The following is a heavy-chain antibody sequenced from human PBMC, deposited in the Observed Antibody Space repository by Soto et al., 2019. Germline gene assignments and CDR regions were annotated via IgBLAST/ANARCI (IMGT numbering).Heavy chain of an antibody. Sequence: SETLSLTCTVSGGSISSYYWSWIRQPPGKGLEWIGYIYYSGSTNYNPSLKSRVTISVDTSKNHFSLKLSSVTAADTAVYYCARDSGYYLDAFDIWGQGTMVTVSS. CDR1: GGSISSYY. V-gene: IGHV4-59*01. CDR3: ARDSGYYLDAFDI. D-gene: IGHD3-22*01. CDR2: IYYSGST. J-gene: IGHJ3*02.